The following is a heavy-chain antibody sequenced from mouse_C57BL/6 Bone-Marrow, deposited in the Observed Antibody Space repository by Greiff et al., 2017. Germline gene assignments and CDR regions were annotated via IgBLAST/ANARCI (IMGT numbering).Heavy chain of an antibody. D-gene: IGHD2-5*01. J-gene: IGHJ3*01. CDR2: IDPSDSDT. Sequence: QVQLQQPGAELVRPGSSVKLSCKASGYTFTSYWMHWVKQRPIQGLEWIGNIDPSDSDTHYNQKFKDKATLTVDKSSSTAYMQLSSLTSEDAAVYYYARSRDYSNPAWFAYWGQGTLVTVSA. V-gene: IGHV1-52*01. CDR1: GYTFTSYW. CDR3: ARSRDYSNPAWFAY.